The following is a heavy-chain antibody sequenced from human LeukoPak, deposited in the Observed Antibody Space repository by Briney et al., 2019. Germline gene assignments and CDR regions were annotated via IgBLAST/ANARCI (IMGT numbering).Heavy chain of an antibody. CDR1: GGSFSGYY. Sequence: ETLSLTCAVYGGSFSGYYWSWIRQPPGKGLEWIGEINHSGSTNYNPSLKSRVTISVDTSKNQFSLKLSSVTAADTAVYYCARGSVVATAILVPGWFDPWGQGTLVTVSS. CDR2: INHSGST. CDR3: ARGSVVATAILVPGWFDP. D-gene: IGHD2-21*02. V-gene: IGHV4-34*01. J-gene: IGHJ5*02.